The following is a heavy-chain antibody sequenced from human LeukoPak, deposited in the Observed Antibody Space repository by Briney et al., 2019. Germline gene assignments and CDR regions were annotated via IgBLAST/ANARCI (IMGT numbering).Heavy chain of an antibody. CDR2: MNPNSGNT. V-gene: IGHV1-8*01. CDR3: VSKTNYYYYYGMDV. D-gene: IGHD1-14*01. CDR1: GYTFTSYD. J-gene: IGHJ6*02. Sequence: ASVNVSCKASGYTFTSYDINWVRQATGQGLEWMGWMNPNSGNTGYAQKFQGRVTMTRNTSISTAYMELSSLRSEDTAVYYCVSKTNYYYYYGMDVWGQGTTVTVSS.